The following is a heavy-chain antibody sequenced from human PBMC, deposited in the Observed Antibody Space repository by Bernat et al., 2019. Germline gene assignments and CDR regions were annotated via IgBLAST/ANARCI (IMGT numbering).Heavy chain of an antibody. CDR2: IKSKTDGGTT. J-gene: IGHJ4*02. Sequence: EVQLVESGGGLVKPGGSLRLSCAASGFTFSNAWMNWVRQAPGKGLEWVGRIKSKTDGGTTDYAAPVKGRFTISRDDSKNTLYLQMNSLKTEDTAMYYCTTNYYDSSGYYYWYIYWGQGTLVTVSS. CDR3: TTNYYDSSGYYYWYIY. V-gene: IGHV3-15*07. D-gene: IGHD3-22*01. CDR1: GFTFSNAW.